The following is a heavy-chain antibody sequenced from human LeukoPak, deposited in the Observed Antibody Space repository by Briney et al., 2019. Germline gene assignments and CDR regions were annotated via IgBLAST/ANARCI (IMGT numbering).Heavy chain of an antibody. Sequence: KPSETLSLTCAVYGGSFSGYYWSWIRQPPGKGLEWIGEINHSGITNYNPSLKSRVTISADTSKNQFSLKLSSVTAADTAVYYCARSSGGYWGQGTLVTVSS. CDR3: ARSSGGY. CDR2: INHSGIT. J-gene: IGHJ4*02. V-gene: IGHV4-34*01. D-gene: IGHD6-25*01. CDR1: GGSFSGYY.